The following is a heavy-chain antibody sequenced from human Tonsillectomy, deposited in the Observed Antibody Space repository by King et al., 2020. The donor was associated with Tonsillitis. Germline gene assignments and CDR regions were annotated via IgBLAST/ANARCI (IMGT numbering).Heavy chain of an antibody. Sequence: VQLVESGGGLVQPGRSLRLSCTASGFTFGDYAMSWFRQAPGKGLEWVGFIRSKAYGGTTAYAASVKGRFTISRDDSKSIVYLQMNSLKTEDTAVYYCARVEVAVGGTYYWGQGTLVTVSS. CDR1: GFTFGDYA. J-gene: IGHJ4*02. CDR3: ARVEVAVGGTYY. CDR2: IRSKAYGGTT. V-gene: IGHV3-49*03. D-gene: IGHD6-19*01.